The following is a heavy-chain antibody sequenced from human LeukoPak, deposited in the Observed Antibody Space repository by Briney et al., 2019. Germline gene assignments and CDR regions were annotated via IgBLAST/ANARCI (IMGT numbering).Heavy chain of an antibody. J-gene: IGHJ4*02. D-gene: IGHD2-2*01. CDR1: GYTFTVNY. V-gene: IGHV1-2*02. CDR3: TRGAGPSWFDY. Sequence: ASVKVSCQPSGYTFTVNYLHWVRQAPGQGLEWVGWMNPNSGVTVYAQNFQGRVTMTRDTSISAAYMELSSLTSDDTAVYYCTRGAGPSWFDYWGQGSLVTVSS. CDR2: MNPNSGVT.